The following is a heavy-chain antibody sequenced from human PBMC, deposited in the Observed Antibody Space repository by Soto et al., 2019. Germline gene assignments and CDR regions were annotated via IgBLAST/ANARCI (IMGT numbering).Heavy chain of an antibody. CDR1: GYTFTGYY. CDR2: INPNSGGT. J-gene: IGHJ6*02. D-gene: IGHD6-6*01. V-gene: IGHV1-2*02. CDR3: AREEAARAYYYYGMDV. Sequence: ASVKVSCKASGYTFTGYYMHWVRQAPGQGLEWMGWINPNSGGTNYAQKFQGRVTMTRDTSISTAYMELSRLRSDDTAVYYCAREEAARAYYYYGMDVWGQGTTVNVSS.